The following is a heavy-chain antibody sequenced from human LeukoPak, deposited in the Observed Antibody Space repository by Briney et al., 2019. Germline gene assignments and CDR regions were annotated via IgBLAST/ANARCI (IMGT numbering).Heavy chain of an antibody. V-gene: IGHV4-39*01. CDR2: IYYSGST. CDR1: GGSISSSSYY. D-gene: IGHD5-24*01. Sequence: SETLSLPRTVSGGSISSSSYYWGWIRQPPGKGLEWIGSIYYSGSTYYNPSLKSRVTISVDTSKNQFSLKLSSVTAADTAVYYCARLEMATITYWGQGTLVTVSS. J-gene: IGHJ4*02. CDR3: ARLEMATITY.